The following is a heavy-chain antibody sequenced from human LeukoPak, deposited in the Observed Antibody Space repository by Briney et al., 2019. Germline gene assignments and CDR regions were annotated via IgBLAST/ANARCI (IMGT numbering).Heavy chain of an antibody. CDR1: GFIFSDYY. Sequence: PGGSLRLSCAASGFIFSDYYMSWIRQTPGKGLEWVSYMSSTGSTKYYADSVKGRFTISRDNAKNSLYLQMNSLRAEDTALYYCVQGPYLDYWGQGTLVTVSS. CDR2: MSSTGSTK. CDR3: VQGPYLDY. J-gene: IGHJ4*02. V-gene: IGHV3-11*04. D-gene: IGHD2-21*01.